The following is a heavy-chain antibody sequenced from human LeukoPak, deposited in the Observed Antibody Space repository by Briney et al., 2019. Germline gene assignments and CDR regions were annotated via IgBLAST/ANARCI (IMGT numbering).Heavy chain of an antibody. CDR3: ARRGGLSSGRGFDH. V-gene: IGHV3-21*01. D-gene: IGHD3-16*01. J-gene: IGHJ4*02. Sequence: GGSLRLSCVASGFDFNYYDMNWVRQAPGRRLELVSSISSKSTYIDSADSTKGRFTISRDNANNSVFLQMSSLRPEDTAVYYCARRGGLSSGRGFDHWGQGTLVTVSS. CDR2: ISSKSTYI. CDR1: GFDFNYYD.